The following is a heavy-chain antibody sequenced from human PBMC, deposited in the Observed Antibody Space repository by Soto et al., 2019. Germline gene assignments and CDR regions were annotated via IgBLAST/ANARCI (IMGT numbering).Heavy chain of an antibody. D-gene: IGHD2-8*01. CDR1: GYSFTDYH. Sequence: ASVKVSCKASGYSFTDYHIHWVRQAPGQGLEWLGRINPKSGGTSTAQKFQDWVTMTTDTSISTASMELTRLTPDDTAIYYCARGDSTDCSNGVCSFFYNHDMDVWGQGTTVTVSS. CDR3: ARGDSTDCSNGVCSFFYNHDMDV. CDR2: INPKSGGT. J-gene: IGHJ6*02. V-gene: IGHV1-2*04.